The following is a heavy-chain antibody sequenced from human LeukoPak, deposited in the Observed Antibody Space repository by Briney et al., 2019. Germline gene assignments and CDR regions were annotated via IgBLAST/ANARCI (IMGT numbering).Heavy chain of an antibody. D-gene: IGHD3-22*01. CDR2: ISADGST. CDR1: EFTVSSSY. Sequence: SGGSLRLSCAASEFTVSSSYMSWARQAPGKGLEWVSSISADGSTYYADSVKGRFTISRDNSRNTLYLRVNSLRAEDTAVYYCARGRKYYFDSSGYFWKYYFDYWGQGTLVTVSS. V-gene: IGHV3-53*01. J-gene: IGHJ4*02. CDR3: ARGRKYYFDSSGYFWKYYFDY.